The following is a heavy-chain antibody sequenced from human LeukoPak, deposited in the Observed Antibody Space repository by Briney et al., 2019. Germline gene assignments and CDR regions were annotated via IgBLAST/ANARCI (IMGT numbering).Heavy chain of an antibody. D-gene: IGHD5-18*01. Sequence: SETLSLTCAVYGGSFSGYYWSWIRQPPGKGLEWVGEINHSGSTKYNPSSEKRRTTTANTPNNHFSLNQSYVTRADAAASYFARLWSGVDTDPWGQGTLVTVSS. CDR3: ARLWSGVDTDP. J-gene: IGHJ4*02. CDR2: INHSGST. V-gene: IGHV4-34*01. CDR1: GGSFSGYY.